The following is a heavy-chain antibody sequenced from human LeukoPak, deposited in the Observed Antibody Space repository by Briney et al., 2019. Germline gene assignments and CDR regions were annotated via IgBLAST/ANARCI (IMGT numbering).Heavy chain of an antibody. J-gene: IGHJ4*02. Sequence: PGGSLRLSCAASGFTFSDYYMSWIRQAPGKGLEWVSYISSTGNTIYYADSVTGRFTISRDNAKNSLHLQMILLRAEHTAIYYCVRDLGFCSGGICYTRLDYWGQGTLVTVSS. CDR3: VRDLGFCSGGICYTRLDY. CDR1: GFTFSDYY. D-gene: IGHD2-15*01. CDR2: ISSTGNTI. V-gene: IGHV3-11*04.